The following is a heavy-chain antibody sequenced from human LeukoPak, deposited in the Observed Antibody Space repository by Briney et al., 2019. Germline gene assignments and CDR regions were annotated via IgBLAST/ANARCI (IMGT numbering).Heavy chain of an antibody. CDR2: INPNSGGT. J-gene: IGHJ4*02. D-gene: IGHD3-10*01. Sequence: ASVKVSCKASGYTFTGYYMHWVRQAPGQGLEWMGWINPNSGGTNYAQKFQGRVTMTRDTSISTAYMELSRLRSDDTAVYYCARAITMVRGVITEIDYWGQGTLVTVSS. CDR3: ARAITMVRGVITEIDY. CDR1: GYTFTGYY. V-gene: IGHV1-2*02.